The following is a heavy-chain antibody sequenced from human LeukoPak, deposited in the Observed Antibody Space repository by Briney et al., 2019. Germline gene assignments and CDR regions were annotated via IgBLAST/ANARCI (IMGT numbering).Heavy chain of an antibody. J-gene: IGHJ4*02. CDR2: IKSKTDGGTT. Sequence: GGSLRLSCAASGFTFSNAWMSWVRQAPGKGLEWVGRIKSKTDGGTTDYAAPVKGRFTISRDDSKNTLYLQMNSLKTEDTAVYYCTTIPPYCSSTSCYPYYFDYWGQGTLDTVSS. CDR1: GFTFSNAW. V-gene: IGHV3-15*01. CDR3: TTIPPYCSSTSCYPYYFDY. D-gene: IGHD2-2*01.